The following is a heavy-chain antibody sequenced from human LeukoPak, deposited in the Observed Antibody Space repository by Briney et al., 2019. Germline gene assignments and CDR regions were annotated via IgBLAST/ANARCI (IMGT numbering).Heavy chain of an antibody. D-gene: IGHD3-22*01. CDR2: INHSGSA. CDR1: AGSFSGYY. J-gene: IGHJ4*02. Sequence: SETLSLTCALYAGSFSGYYWTWLSQIPGKGLEWIGQINHSGSATYSPSLKSRLTIPVATSTNQFSLELSSVTAADTAVYYCARGGTDSSDYYWGFYYFDYWGRGTLVTVSS. CDR3: ARGGTDSSDYYWGFYYFDY. V-gene: IGHV4-34*01.